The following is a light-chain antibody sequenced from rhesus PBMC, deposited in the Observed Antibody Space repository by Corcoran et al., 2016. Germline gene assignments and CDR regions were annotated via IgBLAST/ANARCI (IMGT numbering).Light chain of an antibody. V-gene: IGKV1-18*01. CDR1: QGISRW. J-gene: IGKJ2*01. CDR2: DAS. CDR3: QQYNSLPYS. Sequence: DIQMTQSPSSLSASVGDKVTITCRASQGISRWLAWYQQKPGPAPDLLIYDASSLQTGVPSRFSGSGSGTDYTLTISSLQPEDCATYYCQQYNSLPYSFGQGTKVEIK.